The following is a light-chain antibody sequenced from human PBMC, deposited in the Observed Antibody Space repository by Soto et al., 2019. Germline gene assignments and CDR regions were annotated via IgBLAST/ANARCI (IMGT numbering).Light chain of an antibody. J-gene: IGKJ1*01. Sequence: EIVLTQSPGTLSLSPVERATLSCRASQSVSSSYLAWYQQKLGQAPRLLIYGASSRATGIPDRFSGSGSGTDFTLTISRLEPEDFAVYYCQQYGSSPRTFGQGTKVDNK. CDR2: GAS. V-gene: IGKV3-20*01. CDR1: QSVSSSY. CDR3: QQYGSSPRT.